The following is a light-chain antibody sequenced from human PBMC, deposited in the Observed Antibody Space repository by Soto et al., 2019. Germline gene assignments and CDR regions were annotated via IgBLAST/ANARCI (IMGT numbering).Light chain of an antibody. V-gene: IGKV3-15*01. CDR1: QSVSSN. Sequence: EIVMTQSPATLSVSPGERATLSCRASQSVSSNLAWYQQKPGQAPRLLIYGASTRATGTPARFSGSGSGAEFTLTISSMQSEAFAVYYCQQYNNWTRIGQGTK. CDR2: GAS. CDR3: QQYNNWTR. J-gene: IGKJ1*01.